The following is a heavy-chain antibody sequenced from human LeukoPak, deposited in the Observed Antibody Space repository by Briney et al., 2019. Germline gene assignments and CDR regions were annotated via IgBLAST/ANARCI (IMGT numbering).Heavy chain of an antibody. CDR2: IYSSGNT. V-gene: IGHV4-4*09. CDR3: ARVMGYFCGGDCYAIDY. CDR1: GASITNSY. D-gene: IGHD2-21*02. J-gene: IGHJ4*02. Sequence: SETLSLTCTVSGASITNSYWNWVRQPPGKGLEWIGYIYSSGNTNYNPSLKSRVTISLDVSKNQFSLKLTSVTAADTAVYYCARVMGYFCGGDCYAIDYWGQGTLVTVSS.